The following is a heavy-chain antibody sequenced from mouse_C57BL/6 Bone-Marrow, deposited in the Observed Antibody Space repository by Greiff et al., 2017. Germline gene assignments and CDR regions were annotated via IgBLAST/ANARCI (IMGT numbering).Heavy chain of an antibody. V-gene: IGHV5-15*01. CDR2: ISNLAYSI. CDR3: ARRGGYDGDYFDY. D-gene: IGHD2-2*01. CDR1: GFTFSDYG. J-gene: IGHJ2*01. Sequence: EVNLVESGGGLVQPGGSLKLSCAASGFTFSDYGMAWVRQAPRKGPEWVAFISNLAYSIYYADTVTGRFTISRENAKNTLYLEMSSLRSEDTAMYYCARRGGYDGDYFDYWGQGTTLTVSS.